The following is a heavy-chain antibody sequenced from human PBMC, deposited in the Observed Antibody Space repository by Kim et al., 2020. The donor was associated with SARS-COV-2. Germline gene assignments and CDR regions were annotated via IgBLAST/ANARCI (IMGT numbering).Heavy chain of an antibody. CDR1: GGSISSSSYY. D-gene: IGHD3-22*01. V-gene: IGHV4-39*01. J-gene: IGHJ3*02. CDR3: ARRRERVVVISYVFDI. Sequence: SETLSLTCTVSGGSISSSSYYWGWIRQPPGKGLEWIGSIYYSGSTYYNPLLKSRVTISVDTTKNQFFLKLSPVTAEDTAVYYCARRRERVVVISYVFDI. CDR2: IYYSGST.